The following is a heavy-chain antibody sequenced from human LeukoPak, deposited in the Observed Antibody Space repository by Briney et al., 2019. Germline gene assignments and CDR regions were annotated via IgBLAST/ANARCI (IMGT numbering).Heavy chain of an antibody. V-gene: IGHV4-34*01. Sequence: PSETLSLTCAVYGGSFSGYYWSWIRQPPGKGLEWIGEINHSGSTNYNPSLKSRVTISVDTSKNQFSLKLSSVTAADTAVYYCARRAFWSGYPSYYYYYYMDVWGKGTTITVSS. D-gene: IGHD3-3*01. J-gene: IGHJ6*03. CDR1: GGSFSGYY. CDR3: ARRAFWSGYPSYYYYYYMDV. CDR2: INHSGST.